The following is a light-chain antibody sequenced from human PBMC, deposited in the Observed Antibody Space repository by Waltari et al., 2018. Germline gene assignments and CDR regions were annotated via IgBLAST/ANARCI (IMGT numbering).Light chain of an antibody. J-gene: IGLJ2*01. V-gene: IGLV2-11*01. CDR3: CSYAASYVV. CDR1: TSDVGGFTY. Sequence: QSALTQPRSVSGSPGQSVTISCTGATSDVGGFTYVSWYQPHPGKAPKLMIYDVSKRPSGVPDRFSGSKSGYTASPTISGLQAEDEADYYCCSYAASYVVFGGGTKLTVL. CDR2: DVS.